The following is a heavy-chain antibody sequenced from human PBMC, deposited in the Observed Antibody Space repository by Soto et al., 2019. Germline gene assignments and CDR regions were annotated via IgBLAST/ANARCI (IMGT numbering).Heavy chain of an antibody. CDR3: ASIEVTGGNSVNYYYYGMDV. CDR2: IKQDGSEK. D-gene: IGHD2-21*02. V-gene: IGHV3-7*03. Sequence: GSLRLSCAASGFTFSSYWMSWVRQAPGKGLEWVANIKQDGSEKYYVDSVKGRFTISRDNAKNSLYLQMNSLRAVDTAVYYCASIEVTGGNSVNYYYYGMDVWGQGTTVTVSS. CDR1: GFTFSSYW. J-gene: IGHJ6*02.